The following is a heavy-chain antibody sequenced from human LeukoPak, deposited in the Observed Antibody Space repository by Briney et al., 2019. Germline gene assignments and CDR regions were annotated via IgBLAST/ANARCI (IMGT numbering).Heavy chain of an antibody. Sequence: PGGSLRLSCAASGFIFGSYGMHWVRQAPGKGLEWVAFTPYHGVSRYYTESVKGRFTISRDNSKSTLYLQMNSLRIEDTAVYYCAKDRHGDYTSDYWAREPWSSSPQ. CDR2: TPYHGVSR. CDR1: GFIFGSYG. J-gene: IGHJ4*02. D-gene: IGHD4-17*01. CDR3: AKDRHGDYTSDY. V-gene: IGHV3-30*02.